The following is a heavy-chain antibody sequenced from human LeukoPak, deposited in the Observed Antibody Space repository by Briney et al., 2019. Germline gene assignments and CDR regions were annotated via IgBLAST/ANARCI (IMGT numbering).Heavy chain of an antibody. D-gene: IGHD3-10*01. J-gene: IGHJ4*02. Sequence: SVKVSCKASGGTFSSYAISWVRQAPGQGLEWMGRIIPILGIANYAQKFQGRVTITADKSTSTAYMELSSLRSEDTAVHYCARDRRGTMVRGVLDYWGQGTLVTVSS. CDR2: IIPILGIA. CDR3: ARDRRGTMVRGVLDY. CDR1: GGTFSSYA. V-gene: IGHV1-69*04.